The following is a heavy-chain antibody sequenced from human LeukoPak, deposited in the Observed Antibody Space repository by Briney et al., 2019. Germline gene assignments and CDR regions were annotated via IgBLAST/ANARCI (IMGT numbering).Heavy chain of an antibody. J-gene: IGHJ4*02. CDR1: GGSISSGGYY. V-gene: IGHV4-31*03. CDR2: IYYSGST. CDR3: ARHGFRAGGSWIFDF. D-gene: IGHD3-10*01. Sequence: SQTLSHTCTVSGGSISSGGYYWSWIRQHPGKGLEWIGYIYYSGSTNYNPSLKSRVTISVDTSKNQFSLNLRSVTAADTAVYYCARHGFRAGGSWIFDFWGQGTLVTVSS.